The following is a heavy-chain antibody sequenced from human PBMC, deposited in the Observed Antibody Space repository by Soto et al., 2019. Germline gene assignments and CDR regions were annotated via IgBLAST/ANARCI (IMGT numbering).Heavy chain of an antibody. V-gene: IGHV4-30-4*08. CDR3: ARDDPYDSSGYYLDY. CDR1: GGSISGGAYY. CDR2: IYYSGST. Sequence: NPSETLSLTCTVSGGSISGGAYYWSWIRQHPGKGLEWIGYIYYSGSTYYNPSLKSRVTISVDTSKNQFSLKLSSVTAADTAVYYCARDDPYDSSGYYLDYWGQGTLVTVSS. D-gene: IGHD3-22*01. J-gene: IGHJ4*02.